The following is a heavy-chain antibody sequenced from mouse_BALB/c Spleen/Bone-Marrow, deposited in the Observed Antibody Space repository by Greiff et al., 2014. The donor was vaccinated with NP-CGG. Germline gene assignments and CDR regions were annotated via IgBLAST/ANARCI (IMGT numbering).Heavy chain of an antibody. CDR2: INNNGGST. Sequence: EVQLVESGGGLVQPGGSLKLPCAASGFTFSTYGMSWVRQTPDKRLELVASINNNGGSTYYPDSVKGRFTISRDNAKNTLYLQMSSLKSEDTAMYYCARDHVVGYWGQGTLVTVSA. CDR1: GFTFSTYG. CDR3: ARDHVVGY. V-gene: IGHV5-6-3*01. J-gene: IGHJ3*01.